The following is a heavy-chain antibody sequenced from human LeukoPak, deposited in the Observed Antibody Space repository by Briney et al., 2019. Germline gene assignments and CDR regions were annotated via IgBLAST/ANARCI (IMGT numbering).Heavy chain of an antibody. D-gene: IGHD6-13*01. CDR1: GYRFSSYD. J-gene: IGHJ4*02. CDR2: MHPNSGNT. Sequence: ASVTVSCKASGYRFSSYDMNWVRQAPGQGPEWMGWMHPNSGNTGYAQKFQGRVTMTWNTSVSTAYMELSSLRSEDTAVYYCARGVLGSSWCFDYWGQGTLVTVSS. V-gene: IGHV1-8*01. CDR3: ARGVLGSSWCFDY.